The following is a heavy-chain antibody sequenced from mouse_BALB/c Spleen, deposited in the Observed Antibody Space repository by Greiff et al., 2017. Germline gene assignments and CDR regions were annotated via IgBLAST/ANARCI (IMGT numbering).Heavy chain of an antibody. CDR2: IDPANGNT. Sequence: VQLQQSGAELVKPGASVKLSCTASGFNIKDTYMHWVKQRPEQGLEWIGRIDPANGNTKYDPKFQGKATITADTSSNTAYLQLSSLTSEDTAVYYCASGYYGYFFAYWGQGTLVTVSA. CDR3: ASGYYGYFFAY. CDR1: GFNIKDTY. D-gene: IGHD1-2*01. J-gene: IGHJ3*01. V-gene: IGHV14-3*02.